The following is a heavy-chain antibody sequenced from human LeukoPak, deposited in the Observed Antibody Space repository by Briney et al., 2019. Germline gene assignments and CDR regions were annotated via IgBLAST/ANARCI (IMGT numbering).Heavy chain of an antibody. CDR2: IWYDGSQQ. D-gene: IGHD6-19*01. V-gene: IGHV3-33*01. Sequence: PGGSLRLSCVASGFTFRNYGMHWVRQAPGKGLEWVAVIWYDGSQQNYADSVKGRFTISRDNSKSTLYLQMISLRAEDTAVYYCATVRRGSSGWYADVWGQGTTVTVSS. CDR1: GFTFRNYG. J-gene: IGHJ6*02. CDR3: ATVRRGSSGWYADV.